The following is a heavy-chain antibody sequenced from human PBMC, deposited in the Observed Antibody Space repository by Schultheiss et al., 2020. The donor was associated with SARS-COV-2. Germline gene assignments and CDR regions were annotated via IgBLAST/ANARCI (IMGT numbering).Heavy chain of an antibody. CDR1: GGSISSTNY. CDR2: ISDSGTS. D-gene: IGHD3-22*01. Sequence: SETLSLTCALSGGSISSTNYWSWVRQPPGKGLEWLGYISDSGTSDYSPSMKSRLIMSLDTSKNEVSLKLTSVTAADTAVYYCARLRYVVVIMAAEDWYLDLWGRGTLVTVSS. CDR3: ARLRYVVVIMAAEDWYLDL. J-gene: IGHJ2*01. V-gene: IGHV4-61*01.